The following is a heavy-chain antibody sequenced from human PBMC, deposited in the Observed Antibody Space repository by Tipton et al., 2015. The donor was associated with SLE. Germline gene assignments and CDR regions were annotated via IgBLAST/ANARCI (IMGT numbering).Heavy chain of an antibody. CDR1: GFNFSDYS. CDR3: AGDDYASGIT. Sequence: SLRLSCAASGFNFSDYSMNWVRQAPGKGLEWVSSISSSSRYIYHAESLKGRFTISRDNAKNSLYLQMNSLRVEDTAVYFCAGDDYASGITWGQGTLVTVSS. D-gene: IGHD3-10*01. V-gene: IGHV3-21*03. CDR2: ISSSSRYI. J-gene: IGHJ5*02.